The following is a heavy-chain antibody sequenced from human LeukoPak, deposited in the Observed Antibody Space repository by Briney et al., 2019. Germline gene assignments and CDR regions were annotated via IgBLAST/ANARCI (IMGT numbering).Heavy chain of an antibody. V-gene: IGHV4-39*01. CDR3: ARLGFGEYYFDY. J-gene: IGHJ4*02. CDR2: IYYSGST. Sequence: NPSETLSLTCTVSGGSISSSSYYWGWIRQPPRKGLEWIGSIYYSGSTYYNPSLKSRVTISVDTSKNQFSLKLSSVTAADTAVYYCARLGFGEYYFDYCSQGTLVTVSS. CDR1: GGSISSSSYY. D-gene: IGHD3-10*01.